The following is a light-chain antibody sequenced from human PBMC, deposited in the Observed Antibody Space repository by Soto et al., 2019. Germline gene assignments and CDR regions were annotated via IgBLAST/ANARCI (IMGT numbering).Light chain of an antibody. CDR2: DDT. Sequence: QAVVTQPPSVSAAPGQKVTVSCSGGTSNIGNNFVSWYQQLPGTAPKLLIYDDTKRPSGIPDRFSGSKSGTSATLGITGLQTGGEADYYCGTWDSSLSVVVFGGGTKVTVL. CDR1: TSNIGNNF. V-gene: IGLV1-51*01. J-gene: IGLJ2*01. CDR3: GTWDSSLSVVV.